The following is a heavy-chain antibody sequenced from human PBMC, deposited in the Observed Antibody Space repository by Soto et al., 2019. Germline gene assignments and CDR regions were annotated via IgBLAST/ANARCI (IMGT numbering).Heavy chain of an antibody. V-gene: IGHV3-30*18. J-gene: IGHJ6*02. CDR1: GFSFSDFG. CDR2: ISHDGSNQ. Sequence: QAQLVESGGGVVQPGRSLRLSCAPSGFSFSDFGMHLVRQAPGKGLEGVAAISHDGSNQYYGDSVKGRFSISRDNANNRLYLQMENLEVEDSATYSCAKETRSRAVTATRVNGMDVWGQGTTVTVSS. CDR3: AKETRSRAVTATRVNGMDV. D-gene: IGHD2-21*02.